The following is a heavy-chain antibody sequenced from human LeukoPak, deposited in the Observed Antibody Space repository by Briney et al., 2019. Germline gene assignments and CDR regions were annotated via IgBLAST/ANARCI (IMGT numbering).Heavy chain of an antibody. Sequence: SETLSLTCTFSGGSISSYYWSWIRQPPGKGLEWIGYIYYSGSTNYNPSLKSRVTISVDTSKNQFSLKLSSVTAADTAVYYCARGRSGYTRGDYWGQGTLVTVSS. CDR1: GGSISSYY. CDR3: ARGRSGYTRGDY. V-gene: IGHV4-59*12. D-gene: IGHD5-12*01. CDR2: IYYSGST. J-gene: IGHJ4*02.